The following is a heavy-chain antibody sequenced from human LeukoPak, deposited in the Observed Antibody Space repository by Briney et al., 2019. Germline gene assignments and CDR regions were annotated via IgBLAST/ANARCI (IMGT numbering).Heavy chain of an antibody. Sequence: PSETLSLTCAVSGDSISSSSHHWGWIRQSPGKGLEWIGSIYYGRTTYYNPSLNSRATISVLTSKHQFSLQLNSVTAADTAVYYCARHDGRGGATMGAFDSWGQGSLVAVSS. V-gene: IGHV4-39*01. CDR2: IYYGRTT. D-gene: IGHD5-24*01. J-gene: IGHJ4*02. CDR3: ARHDGRGGATMGAFDS. CDR1: GDSISSSSHH.